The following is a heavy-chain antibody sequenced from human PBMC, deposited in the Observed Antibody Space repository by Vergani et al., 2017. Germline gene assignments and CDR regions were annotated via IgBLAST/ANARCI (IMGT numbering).Heavy chain of an antibody. CDR1: GFTFSSYG. D-gene: IGHD2-15*01. J-gene: IGHJ6*03. CDR3: AKDRSRVYYYYYIDV. V-gene: IGHV3-30*18. Sequence: QVQLVESGGGVVQPGRSLRLSCAASGFTFSSYGMHWVRQAPGKGLEWVAVISYDGSNKYYADSVKGRFTISRDNSKNTLYLQINSLRAEDTAVYYCAKDRSRVYYYYYIDVWGKGTTVTVSS. CDR2: ISYDGSNK.